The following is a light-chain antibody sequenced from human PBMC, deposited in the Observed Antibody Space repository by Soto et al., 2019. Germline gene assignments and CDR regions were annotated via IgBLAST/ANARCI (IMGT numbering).Light chain of an antibody. CDR3: QQYSSYSSYT. Sequence: DIQMTQSPSTLSASVGDRVTITCRASQSISSWLAWYLQKPGKAPQLLIYKASNLQDGVPSRFSGSGSGTEFTLTISSLQPADFATYYCQQYSSYSSYTFGQGTKLEIK. CDR2: KAS. V-gene: IGKV1-5*03. J-gene: IGKJ2*01. CDR1: QSISSW.